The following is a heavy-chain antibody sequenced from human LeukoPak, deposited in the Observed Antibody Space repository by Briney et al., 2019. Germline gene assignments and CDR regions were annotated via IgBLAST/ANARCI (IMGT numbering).Heavy chain of an antibody. Sequence: GGSLRLSCAASGFTFSDYFMGWIRQAPGKGLEWVSYITDNGRKTYYADSVKGRFTISRDNAKNSLYLQMNSLRTEDTAVYYCARVMNDYGDYVFDYWGQGTLVTVSS. CDR2: ITDNGRKT. D-gene: IGHD4-17*01. CDR1: GFTFSDYF. V-gene: IGHV3-11*04. CDR3: ARVMNDYGDYVFDY. J-gene: IGHJ4*02.